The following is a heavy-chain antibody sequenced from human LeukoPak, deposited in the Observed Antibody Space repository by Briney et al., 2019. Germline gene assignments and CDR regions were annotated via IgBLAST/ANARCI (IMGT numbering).Heavy chain of an antibody. J-gene: IGHJ6*03. Sequence: GGSLRLSCAASGFTFSSYGMHWVRQAPGKGLEWVAFIRYDGSNKYYADSVKGRFTISGDNSKNTLYLQMNSLRAEDTAVYYCAKGGLYCSSTSCPMDVWGKGTTVTVSS. D-gene: IGHD2-2*01. V-gene: IGHV3-30*02. CDR1: GFTFSSYG. CDR2: IRYDGSNK. CDR3: AKGGLYCSSTSCPMDV.